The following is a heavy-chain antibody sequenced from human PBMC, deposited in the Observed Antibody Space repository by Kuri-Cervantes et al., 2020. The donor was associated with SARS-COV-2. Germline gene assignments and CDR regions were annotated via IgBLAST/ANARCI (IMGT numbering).Heavy chain of an antibody. CDR2: IYTSGST. CDR1: GGSISSGSYY. V-gene: IGHV4-61*02. J-gene: IGHJ4*02. CDR3: ARGGRTRNSYYFDY. Sequence: LRLSCTVSGGSISSGSYYWSWIRQPAGKGLEWIGRIYTSGSTNYNPSLKRRVTISVDTSKNQFSLKLSSVTAADTAVYYCARGGRTRNSYYFDYWGQGTLVTVSS. D-gene: IGHD3-10*01.